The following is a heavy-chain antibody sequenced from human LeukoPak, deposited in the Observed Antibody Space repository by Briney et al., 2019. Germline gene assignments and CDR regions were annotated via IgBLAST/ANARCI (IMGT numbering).Heavy chain of an antibody. CDR1: GGSISSSSYY. D-gene: IGHD4-17*01. Sequence: SETLSLTCTVSGGSISSSSYYWGWIRQPPGKGLEWIGSIYYSGSTYYNPSLKSRVTISIDTSKNQFSLKLSSVTAADTAVYYCARGADYGDNWFDPWGQGTLVTVSS. J-gene: IGHJ5*02. CDR2: IYYSGST. V-gene: IGHV4-39*07. CDR3: ARGADYGDNWFDP.